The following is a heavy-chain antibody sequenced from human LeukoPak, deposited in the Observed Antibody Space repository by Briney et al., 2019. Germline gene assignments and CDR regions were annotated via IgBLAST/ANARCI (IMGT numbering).Heavy chain of an antibody. Sequence: SETLSLTCTVSGGSTSSYYWSWIRQPPGKGLEWIGYIYYSGSTNYNPSLKSRVTISVDTSKNQFSLKLSSVTAADTAVYYCARDLDSSSWYDWGQGTLVTVSS. CDR2: IYYSGST. CDR1: GGSTSSYY. CDR3: ARDLDSSSWYD. D-gene: IGHD6-13*01. V-gene: IGHV4-59*01. J-gene: IGHJ4*02.